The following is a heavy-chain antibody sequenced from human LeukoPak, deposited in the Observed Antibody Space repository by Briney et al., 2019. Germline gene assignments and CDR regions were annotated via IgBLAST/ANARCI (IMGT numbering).Heavy chain of an antibody. D-gene: IGHD3-22*01. Sequence: ASVKVSCKASGYTFTSYDINWVRQATGQGLEWMGWMNPNSGNTGYAQKFQGRVTMTRNTSISTAYMELSSLRSEDTAVYYCAXXEXXYYYDSSGYYNRMFDYWGQGTLVTVSS. CDR2: MNPNSGNT. CDR3: AXXEXXYYYDSSGYYNRMFDY. J-gene: IGHJ4*02. V-gene: IGHV1-8*01. CDR1: GYTFTSYD.